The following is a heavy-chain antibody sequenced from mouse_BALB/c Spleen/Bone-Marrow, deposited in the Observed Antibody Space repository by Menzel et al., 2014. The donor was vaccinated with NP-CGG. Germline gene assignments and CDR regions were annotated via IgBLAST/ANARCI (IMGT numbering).Heavy chain of an antibody. V-gene: IGHV14-3*02. CDR1: GFNIKDTY. CDR2: IDPANGNT. Sequence: EVQLQQSGAELVKPGASVKLSCTASGFNIKDTYMHWVKQRPEQGLEWIGRIDPANGNTKYVPKFQGKATITADTSSNTAYLQLSSLTSEDTAVYYCARERDYDYAYAMDYWGQGTSVTVPS. D-gene: IGHD2-4*01. J-gene: IGHJ4*01. CDR3: ARERDYDYAYAMDY.